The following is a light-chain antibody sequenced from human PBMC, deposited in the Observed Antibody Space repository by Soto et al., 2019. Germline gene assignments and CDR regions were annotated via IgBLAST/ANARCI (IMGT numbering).Light chain of an antibody. CDR2: EVT. CDR1: SSDVGGYNF. J-gene: IGLJ1*01. Sequence: SVLTQPASVSGSPGQSIAISCTGTSSDVGGYNFVSWYQQHPGKAPKLIIHEVTNRPSGVSDRFSGSKSGNTASLTISGLQADDEADYYCSSHPASNTRVFGSGTNSTVL. CDR3: SSHPASNTRV. V-gene: IGLV2-14*01.